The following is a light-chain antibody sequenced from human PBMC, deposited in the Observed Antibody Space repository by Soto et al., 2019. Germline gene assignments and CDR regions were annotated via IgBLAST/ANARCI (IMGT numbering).Light chain of an antibody. Sequence: QSVLTQPSPVSGSPRQSITISCTGTNSDVGGYNYVSWYQQHPGKAPKLMIYDVSNRPSGVSNRFSGSKSGNTASLTISGLQAEDEADYYCSSYTSSSTLYVFGTGTKVTVL. CDR3: SSYTSSSTLYV. J-gene: IGLJ1*01. CDR1: NSDVGGYNY. V-gene: IGLV2-14*01. CDR2: DVS.